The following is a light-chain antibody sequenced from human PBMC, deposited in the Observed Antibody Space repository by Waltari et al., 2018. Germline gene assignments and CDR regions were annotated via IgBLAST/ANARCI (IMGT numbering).Light chain of an antibody. CDR1: SSDVGGYNY. V-gene: IGLV2-8*01. Sequence: QSALTQPPSASGSPGQSVTISCTGTSSDVGGYNYVHWYQQHPGKVPKLVIFEVSKRPSGVPDRFSGSRSGNTASLTVSGLQAEDEADYYCSSYAGSNTYVLFGGGTKLTVL. CDR2: EVS. J-gene: IGLJ2*01. CDR3: SSYAGSNTYVL.